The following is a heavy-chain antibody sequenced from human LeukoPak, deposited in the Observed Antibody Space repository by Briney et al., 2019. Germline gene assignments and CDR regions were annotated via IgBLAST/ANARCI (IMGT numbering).Heavy chain of an antibody. CDR3: ATCTYSYGYGANYYYGMDV. CDR1: GLTFNRYW. V-gene: IGHV3-7*01. J-gene: IGHJ6*02. CDR2: IKQDGTET. Sequence: GGSLRLSCVASGLTFNRYWMSWLRQVPGKGLEWVANIKQDGTETHYVDSVKGRFTISRDNAKSSLYLQMNSLRAEDTAVYYCATCTYSYGYGANYYYGMDVWGQGTTVTVSS. D-gene: IGHD5-18*01.